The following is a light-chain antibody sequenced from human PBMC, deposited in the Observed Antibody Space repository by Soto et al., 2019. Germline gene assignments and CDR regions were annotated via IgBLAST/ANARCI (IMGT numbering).Light chain of an antibody. J-gene: IGKJ1*01. CDR2: DAS. CDR3: QQRSNWPRT. Sequence: EIVLTQSPGTLSLSPGERATLCCRASQSVSSYLAWYQQKPGQAPRLLIYDASNRATGIPARFSGSGSATDFTLTISSLEPEDFAVYYCQQRSNWPRTFGQGTKVDIK. V-gene: IGKV3-11*01. CDR1: QSVSSY.